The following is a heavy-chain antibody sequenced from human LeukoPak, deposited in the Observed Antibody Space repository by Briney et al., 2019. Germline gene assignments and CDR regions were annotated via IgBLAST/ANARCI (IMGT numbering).Heavy chain of an antibody. CDR2: INHGGST. CDR3: ARDNIVVVAATKAYYFDY. CDR1: GGSFSGHY. V-gene: IGHV4-34*01. D-gene: IGHD2-15*01. J-gene: IGHJ4*02. Sequence: SETLSLTCAVSGGSFSGHYWNWIRQPPGKGLEWIGEINHGGSTNYNPSLKSRVTISVDTSKNQFSLKLSSVTAADTAVYYCARDNIVVVAATKAYYFDYWGQGTLVTVSS.